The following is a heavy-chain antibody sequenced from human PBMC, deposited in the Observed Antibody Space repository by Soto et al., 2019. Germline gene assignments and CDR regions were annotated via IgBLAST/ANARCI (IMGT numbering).Heavy chain of an antibody. CDR3: ARGRLYYYGSGSYYNWFDP. D-gene: IGHD3-10*01. CDR1: GYTFTSYD. Sequence: ASVKVSCKASGYTFTSYDINWVRQATGQGLEWMGWMNPNSGNTGYAQKFQGRVTMTRNTSISTAYMELSSLRSEDPAVYYCARGRLYYYGSGSYYNWFDPWGQGTLVTVSS. CDR2: MNPNSGNT. V-gene: IGHV1-8*01. J-gene: IGHJ5*02.